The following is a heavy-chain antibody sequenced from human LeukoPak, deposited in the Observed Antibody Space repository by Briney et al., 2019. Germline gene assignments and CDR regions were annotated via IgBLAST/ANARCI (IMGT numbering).Heavy chain of an antibody. D-gene: IGHD3-22*01. CDR3: AREVRYYYGSSGPFDY. J-gene: IGHJ4*02. Sequence: SETLSLTCTVSGGSISSYYWSWIRQPPGKGLEWIGYIYYSGSTNYNPSLKSRVTISVDTSKNQFSLKLSSVTAADTAVYYCAREVRYYYGSSGPFDYWGQGTLVTVSS. CDR2: IYYSGST. CDR1: GGSISSYY. V-gene: IGHV4-59*01.